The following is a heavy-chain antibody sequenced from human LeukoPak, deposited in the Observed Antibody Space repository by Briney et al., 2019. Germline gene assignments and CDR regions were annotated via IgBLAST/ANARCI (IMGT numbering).Heavy chain of an antibody. CDR1: GFTFSSYS. D-gene: IGHD6-6*01. CDR2: ISSSSSYI. V-gene: IGHV3-21*01. CDR3: AREKASSSSGY. J-gene: IGHJ4*02. Sequence: GGSLRLSCAASGFTFSSYSMNWVRQAPGKGLEWVSSISSSSSYIYYADSVKGRFTIYRDNAKNSLYLQVNSLRAEDTAVYYCAREKASSSSGYWGQGTLVTVSS.